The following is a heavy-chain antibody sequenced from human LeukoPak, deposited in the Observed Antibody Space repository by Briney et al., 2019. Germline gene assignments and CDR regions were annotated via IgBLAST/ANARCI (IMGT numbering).Heavy chain of an antibody. V-gene: IGHV3-30*03. J-gene: IGHJ5*02. CDR2: ISYDGSNK. D-gene: IGHD3-9*01. CDR1: GFTFSSYG. CDR3: ARDQDDILTGYDWFDP. Sequence: GGSLRLSCAASGFTFSSYGMSWVRQAPGKGLEWVAVISYDGSNKYYADSVKGRFTISRDNSKNTLYLQMNSLRAEDTAVYYCARDQDDILTGYDWFDPWGQGTLVTVSS.